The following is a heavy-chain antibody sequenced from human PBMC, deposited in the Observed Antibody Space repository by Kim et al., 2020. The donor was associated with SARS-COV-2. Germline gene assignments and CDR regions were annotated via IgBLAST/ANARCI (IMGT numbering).Heavy chain of an antibody. D-gene: IGHD3-16*01. V-gene: IGHV3-49*03. J-gene: IGHJ4*02. CDR1: GFTFGDYA. Sequence: GGSLRLSCTTSGFTFGDYAMSWFRLAPGKGLEWVGVIRSKVHGGTTEYAASVKGKFTISRDDSRSIAYLQMNSLQTDDTAVYYCSRGLYDYWGQGTLVTVSS. CDR2: IRSKVHGGTT. CDR3: SRGLYDY.